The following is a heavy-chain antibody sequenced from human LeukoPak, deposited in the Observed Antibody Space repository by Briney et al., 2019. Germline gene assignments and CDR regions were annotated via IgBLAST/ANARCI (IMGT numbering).Heavy chain of an antibody. J-gene: IGHJ3*02. CDR1: GGSFSGYY. CDR3: ARGRSRDRYNWNDAFDI. D-gene: IGHD5-24*01. V-gene: IGHV4-34*01. CDR2: INHSGST. Sequence: PSETLSLTCAVYGGSFSGYYWSWIRQPPGKGLEWIGEINHSGSTNYNPSLKSRVTISVDTSQNQFSLKLTSVTAADTAVYYCARGRSRDRYNWNDAFDISGQGTMVTPSS.